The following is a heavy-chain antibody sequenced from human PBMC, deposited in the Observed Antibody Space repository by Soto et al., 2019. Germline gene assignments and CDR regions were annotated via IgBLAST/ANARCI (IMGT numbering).Heavy chain of an antibody. D-gene: IGHD6-6*01. CDR3: ARGRSSVPDRRGIGYYGLDV. V-gene: IGHV4-34*01. J-gene: IGHJ6*02. Sequence: QVQLQQWGAEVLKPSETLSLTCVVNGGSFSGYYWSWIRQPPGKGLEWIGEINDSGITDSNPSLESRVTMSVDISKNQFSLNLSSVTAADTAVYHCARGRSSVPDRRGIGYYGLDVWGQGTTVTVSS. CDR1: GGSFSGYY. CDR2: INDSGIT.